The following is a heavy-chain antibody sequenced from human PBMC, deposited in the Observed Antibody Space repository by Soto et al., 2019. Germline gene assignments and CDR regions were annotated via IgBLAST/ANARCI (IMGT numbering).Heavy chain of an antibody. CDR1: GFTFRNYD. CDR2: ISGSGGST. V-gene: IGHV3-23*01. CDR3: AKDLKGPRIASANFDY. J-gene: IGHJ4*02. Sequence: PGGSLRLSCAASGFTFRNYDMSWVRQAPGKGLEWVSTISGSGGSTWYGDSVKGRFTISRDNSKNTLYLQMNSLRAEDTAVYYCAKDLKGPRIASANFDYWGQGTLVTVSS. D-gene: IGHD6-13*01.